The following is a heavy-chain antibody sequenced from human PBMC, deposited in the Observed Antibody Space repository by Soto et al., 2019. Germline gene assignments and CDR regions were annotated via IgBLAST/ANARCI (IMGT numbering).Heavy chain of an antibody. Sequence: QTGGSLRLSCAASGFTFSGYEMNWVRQAPGKGLEWISYISTSGNTIYYADSVKGRFTISRDNARNSLYLQMNSLRAEDTSVYYCAREDSSWPFFDYWGQGTPVTVSS. CDR3: AREDSSWPFFDY. CDR1: GFTFSGYE. V-gene: IGHV3-48*03. J-gene: IGHJ4*02. CDR2: ISTSGNTI. D-gene: IGHD6-13*01.